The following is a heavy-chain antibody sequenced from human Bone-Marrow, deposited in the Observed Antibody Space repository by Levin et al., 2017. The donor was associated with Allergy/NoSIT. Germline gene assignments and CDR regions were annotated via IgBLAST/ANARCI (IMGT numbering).Heavy chain of an antibody. CDR2: ISAYNGNT. J-gene: IGHJ6*02. D-gene: IGHD1-26*01. CDR1: GYTFTRYG. V-gene: IGHV1-18*01. Sequence: ASVKVSCKASGYTFTRYGITWVRQAPGQGLEWMGWISAYNGNTNYVQKLQGRVTMTTDTSTSTAYMELRSLRSDDTAVYYCARDIYYATRGRVDYYSGMDVWRQGTTVTVSS. CDR3: ARDIYYATRGRVDYYSGMDV.